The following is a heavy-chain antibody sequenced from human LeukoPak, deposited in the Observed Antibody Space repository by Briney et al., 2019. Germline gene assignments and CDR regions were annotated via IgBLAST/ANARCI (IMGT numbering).Heavy chain of an antibody. Sequence: GGSLRLSCAASGFTFSSYSMSWVRQAPGKGLEWVSDISRRGGRTNYSDSVKDRCTSSTDHSKKTLYTQMNSLRAEDPAVYSCAKPPRSSSWPSWLDYWGQGTLVTVSS. CDR3: AKPPRSSSWPSWLDY. J-gene: IGHJ4*02. CDR1: GFTFSSYS. CDR2: ISRRGGRT. V-gene: IGHV3-23*01. D-gene: IGHD6-13*01.